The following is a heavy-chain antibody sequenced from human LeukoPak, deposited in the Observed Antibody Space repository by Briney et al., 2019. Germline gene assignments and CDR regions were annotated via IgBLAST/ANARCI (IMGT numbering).Heavy chain of an antibody. CDR1: GGSINNYF. V-gene: IGHV4-59*01. J-gene: IGHJ4*02. Sequence: SETLSLTCTVSGGSINNYFWTWIRQPPGKGLEWIGYIYNSGNSNFNSSLKSRVSMSVDTSKNQVSLKLSSVTAADTAVYYCARSERGYTYGWYDYWGQGTLVTVSS. CDR3: ARSERGYTYGWYDY. D-gene: IGHD5-18*01. CDR2: IYNSGNS.